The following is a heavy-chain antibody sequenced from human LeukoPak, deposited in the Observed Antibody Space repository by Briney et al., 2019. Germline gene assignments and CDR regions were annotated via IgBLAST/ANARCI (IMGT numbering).Heavy chain of an antibody. Sequence: GGSLRLSCAASGFTFSDYYMNWIRQAPGKGLEWVSYISTSGSNIYYADSVKGRFTISRDNAKNSLYLQMNSLRAEDTAVYYCARVADYGDYFDYWGQGTLVTVSS. CDR1: GFTFSDYY. CDR3: ARVADYGDYFDY. D-gene: IGHD4-17*01. CDR2: ISTSGSNI. J-gene: IGHJ4*02. V-gene: IGHV3-11*04.